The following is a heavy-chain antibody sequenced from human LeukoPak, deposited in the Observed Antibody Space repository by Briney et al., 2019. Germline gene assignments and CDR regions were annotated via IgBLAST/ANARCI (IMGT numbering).Heavy chain of an antibody. CDR3: AGFGNDAFDI. Sequence: ASVTVSYKASGYTFTVYYMHWVRQAPGQGLEWMGWINPNSGGTNYAQKFQGRVTMTRDTSISTAYMELSRLRSDDTAVYYCAGFGNDAFDIWGQGTMVTVSS. CDR1: GYTFTVYY. CDR2: INPNSGGT. J-gene: IGHJ3*02. V-gene: IGHV1-2*02. D-gene: IGHD3-10*01.